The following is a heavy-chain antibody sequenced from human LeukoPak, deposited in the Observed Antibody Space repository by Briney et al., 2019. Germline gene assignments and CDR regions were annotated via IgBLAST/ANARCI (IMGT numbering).Heavy chain of an antibody. D-gene: IGHD3-22*01. Sequence: PSETLSLTCTVSGDSISSGGYYWSWIRQPPGKGLEWIGYIYYSGSTNYNPSLKSRVTISVDTSKNQFSLKLSSVTAADTAVYYCARGRPYYYDSSGYFYFDYWGQGTLVTVSS. J-gene: IGHJ4*02. CDR1: GDSISSGGYY. V-gene: IGHV4-61*08. CDR3: ARGRPYYYDSSGYFYFDY. CDR2: IYYSGST.